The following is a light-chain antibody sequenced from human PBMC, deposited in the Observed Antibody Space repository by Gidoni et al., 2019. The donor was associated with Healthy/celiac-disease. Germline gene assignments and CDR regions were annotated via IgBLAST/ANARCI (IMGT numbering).Light chain of an antibody. CDR3: QQAHSFPLT. CDR1: QDINNW. CDR2: GAS. J-gene: IGKJ4*01. Sequence: DIQMTQSPSSVSASVGDRVTITCRVSQDINNWLAWYQQKPGRAPKVLIYGASSLQSGVPSRFSGSGSGTDFTLTISSLQPEDFATYYCQQAHSFPLTFXGXTKVEIK. V-gene: IGKV1-12*01.